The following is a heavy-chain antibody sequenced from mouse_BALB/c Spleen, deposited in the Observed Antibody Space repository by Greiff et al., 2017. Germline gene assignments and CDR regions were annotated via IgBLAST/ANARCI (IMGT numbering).Heavy chain of an antibody. CDR2: INPSTGYT. J-gene: IGHJ3*01. CDR3: ARGRGTYDYGSFVY. V-gene: IGHV1-7*01. D-gene: IGHD2-4*01. Sequence: VQLQQSGAELAKPGASVKMSCKASGYTFTSYWMHWVKQRPGQGLEWIGYINPSTGYTEYNQKFKDKATLTADKSSSTAYMQLSSLTSEDSAVYYCARGRGTYDYGSFVYWGQGTLVTVSA. CDR1: GYTFTSYW.